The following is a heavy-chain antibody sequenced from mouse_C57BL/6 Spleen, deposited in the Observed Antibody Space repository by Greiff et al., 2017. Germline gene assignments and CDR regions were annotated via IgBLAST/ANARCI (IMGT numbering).Heavy chain of an antibody. J-gene: IGHJ1*03. Sequence: EVMLVESGEGLVKPGGSLKLSCAASGFTFSSYAMSWVRQTPEKRLEWVAYISSGGDYIYYADTVKGRFTISRDNARNTLYLQMSSLKSEDTAMYYGTRVRDYYGSSYWYFDVWGTGTTVTVSS. CDR1: GFTFSSYA. V-gene: IGHV5-9-1*02. CDR2: ISSGGDYI. CDR3: TRVRDYYGSSYWYFDV. D-gene: IGHD1-1*01.